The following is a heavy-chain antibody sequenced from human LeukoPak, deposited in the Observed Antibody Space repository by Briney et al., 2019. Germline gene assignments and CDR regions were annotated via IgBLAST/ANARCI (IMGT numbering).Heavy chain of an antibody. Sequence: SQTLSLTCTVSGGSTSSGDYYWSWIRQPPGKGLEWIGYIYYSGSTYYNPSLKSRVTISVDTSKNQFSLKLSSVTAADTAVYYCARALGGDGGKGGIGYWGQGTLVTVSS. D-gene: IGHD4-23*01. V-gene: IGHV4-30-4*01. J-gene: IGHJ4*02. CDR3: ARALGGDGGKGGIGY. CDR2: IYYSGST. CDR1: GGSTSSGDYY.